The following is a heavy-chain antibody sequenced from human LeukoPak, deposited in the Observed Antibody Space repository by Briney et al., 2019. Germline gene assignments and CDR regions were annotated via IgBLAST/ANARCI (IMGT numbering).Heavy chain of an antibody. J-gene: IGHJ4*02. CDR3: ARSPPLTYDSSGYRLPFDY. CDR2: ISAYNGNT. V-gene: IGHV1-18*01. D-gene: IGHD3-22*01. CDR1: GYTFTSYG. Sequence: ASVKVSCKASGYTFTSYGISWVRQAPGQGLEWMGWISAYNGNTNYAQKLQGRVTMTTDTSTSTAYMELRSLRSDDTAVYYCARSPPLTYDSSGYRLPFDYWGQGTLVTVSS.